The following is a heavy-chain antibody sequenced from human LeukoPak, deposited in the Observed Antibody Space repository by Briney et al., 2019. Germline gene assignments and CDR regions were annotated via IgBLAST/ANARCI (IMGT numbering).Heavy chain of an antibody. CDR2: IYYSGST. CDR3: ARESTDIVVVPAARNWFDP. D-gene: IGHD2-2*01. Sequence: PSETLSLTCTVSGGSISSSSYYWGWIRQPPGKGLEWFGSIYYSGSTYYNPSLKSRVTISVDTSKNQFSLKLSSVTAADTAVYYCARESTDIVVVPAARNWFDPWGQGTLVTVSS. V-gene: IGHV4-39*07. J-gene: IGHJ5*02. CDR1: GGSISSSSYY.